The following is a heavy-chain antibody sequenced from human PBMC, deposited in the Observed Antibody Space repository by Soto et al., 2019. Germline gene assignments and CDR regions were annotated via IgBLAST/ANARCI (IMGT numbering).Heavy chain of an antibody. Sequence: QVPLVQSGAEMKKPGASVMVSCKASGYTFSTYGITWVRQAPGQGLDWMGWINPFKGDTNSAARFQDRVSLTTDTSTRTAYMELRSLRSDDTAVYYCARVKVPAAILGAFDVWGQGTLVTVSS. V-gene: IGHV1-18*01. J-gene: IGHJ3*01. D-gene: IGHD2-2*02. CDR3: ARVKVPAAILGAFDV. CDR1: GYTFSTYG. CDR2: INPFKGDT.